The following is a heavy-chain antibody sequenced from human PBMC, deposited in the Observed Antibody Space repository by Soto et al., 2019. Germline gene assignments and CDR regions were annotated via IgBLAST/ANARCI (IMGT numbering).Heavy chain of an antibody. J-gene: IGHJ4*02. V-gene: IGHV3-7*03. CDR1: GFSFSSYR. CDR2: VREDGRDK. Sequence: GGSLRLSCAASGFSFSSYRMTWVRQAPGKGLEWVANVREDGRDKDYVASVKGRFTISRDNANKSVALEMSSLRVEDTAVYYWVPAHVFRGKWPPVTYLDFLGQGIEVTGS. CDR3: VPAHVFRGKWPPVTYLDF. D-gene: IGHD4-4*01.